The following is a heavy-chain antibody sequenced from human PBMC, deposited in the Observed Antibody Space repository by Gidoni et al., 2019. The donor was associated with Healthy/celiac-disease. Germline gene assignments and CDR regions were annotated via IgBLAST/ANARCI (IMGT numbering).Heavy chain of an antibody. CDR3: ARVRSSGWYRDY. V-gene: IGHV3-11*06. D-gene: IGHD6-19*01. Sequence: QVQLVESGGGLVKPGGSLRLSCAASGFTFSDYYMSWIRQAPGKGLEWVSYISSSSSYTNYADSVKGRFTISRDNAKNSLYLQMNSLRAEDTAVYYCARVRSSGWYRDYWGQGTLVTVSS. CDR1: GFTFSDYY. J-gene: IGHJ4*02. CDR2: ISSSSSYT.